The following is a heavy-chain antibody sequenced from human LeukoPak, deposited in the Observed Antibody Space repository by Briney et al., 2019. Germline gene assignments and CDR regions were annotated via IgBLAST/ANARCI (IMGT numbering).Heavy chain of an antibody. CDR2: IYSGGNT. CDR1: GFTFSSYS. V-gene: IGHV3-53*01. J-gene: IGHJ4*02. CDR3: AVYSSLDY. Sequence: GGSLRLSCAASGFTFSSYSMNWVRQAPGKGLEWVSLIYSGGNTYYADSVRGRFSISRDNSKNTLYLQMNSLRAEDTAIYYCAVYSSLDYWSQGTLVTVSS. D-gene: IGHD3-22*01.